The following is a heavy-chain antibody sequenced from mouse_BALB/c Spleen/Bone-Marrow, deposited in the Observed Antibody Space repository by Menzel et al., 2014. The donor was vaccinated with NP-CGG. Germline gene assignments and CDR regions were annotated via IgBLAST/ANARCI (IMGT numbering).Heavy chain of an antibody. Sequence: EVKVVESGGGLVQPGGSLRLSCATSGFTFIDYYMSWVRQPPGKALEWLGFIRNKANGYTTECSASVKGRFTISRDNSQSILYLQMNTLRAEDSATYYCARDDYRYDGWYFDVWGAGTTVAVSS. CDR3: ARDDYRYDGWYFDV. CDR1: GFTFIDYY. V-gene: IGHV7-3*02. CDR2: IRNKANGYTT. D-gene: IGHD2-14*01. J-gene: IGHJ1*01.